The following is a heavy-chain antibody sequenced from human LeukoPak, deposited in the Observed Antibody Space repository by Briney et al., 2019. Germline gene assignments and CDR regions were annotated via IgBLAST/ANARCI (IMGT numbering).Heavy chain of an antibody. CDR2: INQDGSGE. Sequence: GGSLRLSCAASGFTFSDYWMSWVRQAPGKGLEWVANINQDGSGEAYVDSVKGRFTISRDNARNSLYLQMSNLRAEDTAVYYCAGRYCSGTSCYFYWGQGTLVTVSS. CDR3: AGRYCSGTSCYFY. CDR1: GFTFSDYW. D-gene: IGHD2-2*01. V-gene: IGHV3-7*01. J-gene: IGHJ4*02.